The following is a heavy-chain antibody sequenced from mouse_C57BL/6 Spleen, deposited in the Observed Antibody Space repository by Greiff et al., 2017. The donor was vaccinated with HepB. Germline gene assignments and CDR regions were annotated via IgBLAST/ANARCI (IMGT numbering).Heavy chain of an antibody. D-gene: IGHD1-1*01. J-gene: IGHJ4*01. CDR2: IHPNSGST. Sequence: QVQLKQPGAELVKPGASVKLSCKASGYTFTSYWMHWVKQRPGQGLEWIGMIHPNSGSTNYNEKFKSKATLTVDKSSSTAYMQLSSLTSEDSAVYYCDYGSSYYAMDYWGQGTSVTVSS. V-gene: IGHV1-64*01. CDR3: DYGSSYYAMDY. CDR1: GYTFTSYW.